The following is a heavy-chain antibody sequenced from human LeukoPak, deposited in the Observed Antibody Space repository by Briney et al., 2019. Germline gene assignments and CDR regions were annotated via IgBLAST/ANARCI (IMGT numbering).Heavy chain of an antibody. CDR1: GGSISSGDYY. Sequence: SQTLSLTCTVSGGSISSGDYYWSWIRQPPGKGLEWIGSIYYSGSTYYNPSLKSRVTISVDTSKNQFSLKLSSVTAADTAVYYCAGSIVGATYFDYWGQGTLVTVSS. D-gene: IGHD1-26*01. V-gene: IGHV4-31*03. CDR3: AGSIVGATYFDY. CDR2: IYYSGST. J-gene: IGHJ4*02.